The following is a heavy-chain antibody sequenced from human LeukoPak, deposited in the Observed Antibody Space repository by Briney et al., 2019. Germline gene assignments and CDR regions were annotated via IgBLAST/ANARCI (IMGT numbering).Heavy chain of an antibody. D-gene: IGHD3-22*01. CDR2: ISGDGSTT. J-gene: IGHJ2*01. Sequence: GGSLRLSCAASGFTFSSYWMHWVRQAPGKGVVWVSLISGDGSTTIYADSVKGRFTISTDNAKNTLFLQMNSLRTEDTAVYYCANRSKGGDSTGYYYYFDLCGRGTLVTVSS. CDR1: GFTFSSYW. V-gene: IGHV3-74*01. CDR3: ANRSKGGDSTGYYYYFDL.